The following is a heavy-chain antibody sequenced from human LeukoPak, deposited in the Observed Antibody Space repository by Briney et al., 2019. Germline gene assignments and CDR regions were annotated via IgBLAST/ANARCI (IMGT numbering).Heavy chain of an antibody. CDR2: IRNRGDGGTT. J-gene: IGHJ4*02. CDR1: GLTLSNVW. D-gene: IGHD2-15*01. Sequence: GGSLRLSCAVSGLTLSNVWMNWVRQAPGKGLEWVGRIRNRGDGGTTDFAAPVKGRFTISRDDSKNTLYLQMNSLTSEDTAVYYCTQGSGQYFDYWGQGTLVTVSS. CDR3: TQGSGQYFDY. V-gene: IGHV3-15*07.